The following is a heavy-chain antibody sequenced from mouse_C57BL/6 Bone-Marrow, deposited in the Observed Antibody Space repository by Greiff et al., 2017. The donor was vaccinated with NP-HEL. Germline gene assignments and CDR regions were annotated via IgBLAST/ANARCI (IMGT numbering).Heavy chain of an antibody. D-gene: IGHD6-1*01. CDR1: GFTFSSYG. CDR3: ARLSAWSWFAY. J-gene: IGHJ3*01. V-gene: IGHV5-6*01. CDR2: ISSGGSYT. Sequence: EVQLQESGGDLVKPGGSLKLSCAASGFTFSSYGMSWVRQTPDKRLEWVGTISSGGSYTYYPDSVKGRFTISRDNAKNTLYLQMSSLKSEDTAMYYGARLSAWSWFAYWGQGTLVTVSA.